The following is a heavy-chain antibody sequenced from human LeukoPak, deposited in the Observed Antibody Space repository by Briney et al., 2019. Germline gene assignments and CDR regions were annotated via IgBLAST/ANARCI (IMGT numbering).Heavy chain of an antibody. CDR3: ARDGYSSGWYDY. D-gene: IGHD6-19*01. CDR2: INHSGST. Sequence: SETLSLTCAVYGGSFSGYYRSWIRQPPGKGLEWIGEINHSGSTNYNPSLKSRVTISVDTSKNQFSLKLSSVTAADTAVYYCARDGYSSGWYDYWGQGTLVTVSS. J-gene: IGHJ4*02. V-gene: IGHV4-34*01. CDR1: GGSFSGYY.